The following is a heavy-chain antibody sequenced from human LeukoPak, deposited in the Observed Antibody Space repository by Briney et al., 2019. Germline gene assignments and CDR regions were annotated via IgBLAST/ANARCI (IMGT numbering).Heavy chain of an antibody. CDR2: INPNSGNT. J-gene: IGHJ4*02. D-gene: IGHD3-22*01. V-gene: IGHV1-8*01. CDR3: AREYYYDSSALPNDY. CDR1: GYTFTSYD. Sequence: ASVKVPCKASGYTFTSYDINWVRQATGQGLEWMGWINPNSGNTGYAQKFQGRVTMTRNTSISTAYMELSSLRSEDTAVYYCAREYYYDSSALPNDYWGQGTLVTVSS.